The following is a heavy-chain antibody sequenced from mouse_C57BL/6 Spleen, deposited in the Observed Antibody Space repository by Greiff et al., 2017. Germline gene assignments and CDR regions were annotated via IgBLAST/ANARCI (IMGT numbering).Heavy chain of an antibody. V-gene: IGHV1-55*01. CDR1: GYTFTSYW. CDR2: IYPGSGST. CDR3: ARRELGRGNYYAMDY. D-gene: IGHD4-1*01. Sequence: VQLQQPGAELVKPGASVKMSCKASGYTFTSYWITWVKQRPGQGLEWIGDIYPGSGSTNYNEKFKSKATLTVDTSSSTAYMQLSSLTSEDSAVYYCARRELGRGNYYAMDYWGQGTSVTVSS. J-gene: IGHJ4*01.